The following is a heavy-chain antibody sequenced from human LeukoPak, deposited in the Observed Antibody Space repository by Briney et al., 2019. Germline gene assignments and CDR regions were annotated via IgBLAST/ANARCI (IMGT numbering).Heavy chain of an antibody. CDR1: GFTFSSYG. Sequence: PGGSLRLSCAASGFTFSSYGMHWVRQAPGKGLEWVTFIQYDGTNKRYADSVEGRFTISRDNSKNTLYLQKNSLRAEDTAVYYCAKDLVVGATAFDMWGQGTMVTVSS. D-gene: IGHD1-26*01. J-gene: IGHJ3*02. V-gene: IGHV3-30*02. CDR3: AKDLVVGATAFDM. CDR2: IQYDGTNK.